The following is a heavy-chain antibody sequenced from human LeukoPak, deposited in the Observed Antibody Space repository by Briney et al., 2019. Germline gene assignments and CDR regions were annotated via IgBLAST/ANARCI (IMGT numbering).Heavy chain of an antibody. J-gene: IGHJ4*02. V-gene: IGHV1-3*01. Sequence: ASVKVSCKASGYTFTSYAMHWVRQAPGQRLEWMEWINAGNGNTKYSQKFQGRVTITRDTSASTAYMELSSLRSEDTAVYYCARKGVGATADYWGQGTLVTVSS. CDR3: ARKGVGATADY. CDR2: INAGNGNT. CDR1: GYTFTSYA. D-gene: IGHD1-26*01.